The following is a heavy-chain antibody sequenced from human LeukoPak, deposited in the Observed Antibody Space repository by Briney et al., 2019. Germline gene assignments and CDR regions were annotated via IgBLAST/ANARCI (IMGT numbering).Heavy chain of an antibody. Sequence: PGGSLRLSCTASGFTFGDYAMSWVRQAPGKGLEWVGFIRSKAYGGTTEYAASVKGRFTISRDDSKSIAYLQMNSLKTEDTAVYYCTCSSSGWFYNWFDPWGQGTLVTVSS. CDR1: GFTFGDYA. CDR2: IRSKAYGGTT. J-gene: IGHJ5*02. V-gene: IGHV3-49*04. D-gene: IGHD6-19*01. CDR3: TCSSSGWFYNWFDP.